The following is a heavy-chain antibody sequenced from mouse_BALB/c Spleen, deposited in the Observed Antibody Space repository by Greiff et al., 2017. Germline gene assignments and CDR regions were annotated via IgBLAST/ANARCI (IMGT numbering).Heavy chain of an antibody. V-gene: IGHV5-17*02. CDR3: ARSYYGYTYAMDY. CDR1: GFTFSSFG. J-gene: IGHJ4*01. D-gene: IGHD1-2*01. Sequence: EVKLVESGGGLVQPGGSRKLSCAASGFTFSSFGMHWVRQAPEKGLEWVAYISSGSSTIYYADTVKGRFTISRDNPKNTLFLQMTSLRSEDTAMYYCARSYYGYTYAMDYWGQGTSVTVSS. CDR2: ISSGSSTI.